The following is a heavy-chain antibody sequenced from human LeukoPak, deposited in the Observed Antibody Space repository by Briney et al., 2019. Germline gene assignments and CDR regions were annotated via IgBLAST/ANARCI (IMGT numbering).Heavy chain of an antibody. CDR3: ARLTYYDYVWGSFNAFDI. V-gene: IGHV4-39*07. Sequence: SETLSLTCSVSGGSISSSSYYWGWIRQPPGKGLEWIGSIYYSGGTYYNPSLKSRVTISVDTSKNQFSLKLSSVTAADTAVYYCARLTYYDYVWGSFNAFDIWGQGTMVTVSS. CDR2: IYYSGGT. J-gene: IGHJ3*02. CDR1: GGSISSSSYY. D-gene: IGHD3-16*01.